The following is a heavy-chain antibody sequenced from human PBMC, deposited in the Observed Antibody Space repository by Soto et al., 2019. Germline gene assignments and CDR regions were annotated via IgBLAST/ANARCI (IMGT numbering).Heavy chain of an antibody. CDR2: ISAGGGST. D-gene: IGHD6-6*01. CDR3: AKSLGARPKYYFDY. CDR1: GFTFSSYA. J-gene: IGHJ4*02. Sequence: EVPLLESGGGLVQPGGSLRLSCAASGFTFSSYAMSWVRQAPGKGLEWVSAISAGGGSTYYADSVKGRFTISRDNSKNTLYLQMNSLRAEDTAVYYCAKSLGARPKYYFDYWGQGTLVTVSS. V-gene: IGHV3-23*01.